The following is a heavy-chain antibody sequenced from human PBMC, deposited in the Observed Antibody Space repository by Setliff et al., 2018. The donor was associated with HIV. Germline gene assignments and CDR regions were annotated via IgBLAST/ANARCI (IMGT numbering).Heavy chain of an antibody. CDR3: ARRQQLWLLYAFDI. Sequence: SETLSLTCTVSGGSISSSSYYWGWIRQPPGKGLEWIGSIYYSGSTYYNPSLKSRVTVSVGTSKNQFSLKLSSVTAADTAVYYCARRQQLWLLYAFDIWGQGTMVTV. J-gene: IGHJ3*02. CDR1: GGSISSSSYY. V-gene: IGHV4-39*01. D-gene: IGHD5-18*01. CDR2: IYYSGST.